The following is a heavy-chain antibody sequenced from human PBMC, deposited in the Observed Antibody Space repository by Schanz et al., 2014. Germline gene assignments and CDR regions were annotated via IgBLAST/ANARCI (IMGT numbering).Heavy chain of an antibody. V-gene: IGHV1-2*02. CDR3: ARLDSSSWYPSF. D-gene: IGHD6-13*01. Sequence: QVQLVQSGAEVKKPGASVKVSCKASGYTTFTDYYIHWVRQAPGQGLEWMGWINPNSGDTNYAQKFQGRITMTTDTSTSTSYMELTSLRFDDTAVYYGARLDSSSWYPSFWGQGTLVTVSS. CDR2: INPNSGDT. J-gene: IGHJ1*01. CDR1: GYTTFTDYY.